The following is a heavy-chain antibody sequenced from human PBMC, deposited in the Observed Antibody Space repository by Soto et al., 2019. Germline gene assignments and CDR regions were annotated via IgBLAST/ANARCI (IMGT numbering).Heavy chain of an antibody. CDR3: ASPRDYCVTTSNCFIAFDI. D-gene: IGHD4-17*01. CDR1: GFSFGDNI. CDR2: ISHSGSYI. J-gene: IGHJ3*02. Sequence: AQLVESGGSLVKPGGSLRLSCAASGFSFGDNIMNWVRQAQGRALEWVASISHSGSYIFYADSVKGRFTISRDNSRDSLYLQMNSLRVDDTAIYYCASPRDYCVTTSNCFIAFDIWGQGTRVTVSS. V-gene: IGHV3-21*01.